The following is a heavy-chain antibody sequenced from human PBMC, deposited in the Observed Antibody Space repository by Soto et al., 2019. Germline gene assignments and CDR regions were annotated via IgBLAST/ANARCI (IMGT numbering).Heavy chain of an antibody. V-gene: IGHV4-59*07. Sequence: SDTLSLTCTVSGGSISSYYWSWIRQPPGKGLEWIGYIYYSGSTNYNPSLKSRVTISVDTSKNQFSLKLSSVTAADTAVYYCARGSASYIYYYYGMDVWGQGTTVTVSS. CDR1: GGSISSYY. D-gene: IGHD2-15*01. CDR3: ARGSASYIYYYYGMDV. CDR2: IYYSGST. J-gene: IGHJ6*02.